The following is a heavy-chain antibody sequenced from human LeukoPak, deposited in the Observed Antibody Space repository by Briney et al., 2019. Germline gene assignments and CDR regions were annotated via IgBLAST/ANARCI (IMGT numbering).Heavy chain of an antibody. D-gene: IGHD2-21*01. V-gene: IGHV1-2*02. CDR3: AREITRSCGADCYPDAFDI. Sequence: VASVKVSCKASGYTFTGYYMHWVRQAPGQGREWMGWINPNSGGTNYAQKFQGRVTMTRDTSISTAYMELSRLRSDDTAVYYCAREITRSCGADCYPDAFDIWGQGTMVTVSS. J-gene: IGHJ3*02. CDR1: GYTFTGYY. CDR2: INPNSGGT.